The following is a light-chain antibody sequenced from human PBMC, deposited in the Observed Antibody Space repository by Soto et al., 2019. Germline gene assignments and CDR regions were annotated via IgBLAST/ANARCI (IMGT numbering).Light chain of an antibody. CDR2: AAS. V-gene: IGKV3D-20*02. CDR1: QNIRSSH. CDR3: QQRSNRPIT. Sequence: EVVMTDAPASLSASPGERVTLSCRASQNIRSSHLAWYQHKPGQAPRLLIYAASSRATGVPARFSGSGSGTDFTLTISSLEPEDFAVYYCQQRSNRPITFGQGTRLEIK. J-gene: IGKJ5*01.